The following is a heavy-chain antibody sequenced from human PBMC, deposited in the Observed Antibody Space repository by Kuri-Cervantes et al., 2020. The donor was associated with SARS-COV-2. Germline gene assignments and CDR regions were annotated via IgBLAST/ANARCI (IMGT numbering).Heavy chain of an antibody. D-gene: IGHD2-21*01. V-gene: IGHV3-53*01. Sequence: GGSLRLSCAASGFTVSSNYMSWVRQAPGKGLEWVSVIYSGGSTYYADSVKGRFTISRDNSKNTLYLQMNSLRAEDTAVYYCARDTCGGDCYHGSLLDYWGQGTLVTVSS. CDR1: GFTVSSNY. CDR2: IYSGGST. CDR3: ARDTCGGDCYHGSLLDY. J-gene: IGHJ4*02.